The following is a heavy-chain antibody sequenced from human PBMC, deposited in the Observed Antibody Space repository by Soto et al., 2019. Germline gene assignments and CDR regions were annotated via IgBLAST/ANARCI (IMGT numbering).Heavy chain of an antibody. CDR1: GYTFTSYA. J-gene: IGHJ4*02. V-gene: IGHV1-3*01. CDR2: INAGNGNT. Sequence: ASVKVSCKASGYTFTSYAMHWVRQAPGQRLEWMGWINAGNGNTKYSQKFQGRVTITRDTSASTAYMELSSMRSEDTAVYYCARGITLPTPLDYWGQGTLVTVSS. CDR3: ARGITLPTPLDY. D-gene: IGHD1-20*01.